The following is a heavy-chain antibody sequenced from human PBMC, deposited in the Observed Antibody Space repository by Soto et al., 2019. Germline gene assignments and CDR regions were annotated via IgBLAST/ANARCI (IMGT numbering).Heavy chain of an antibody. J-gene: IGHJ4*02. Sequence: GESLKISCAASGFTFSNAWMSWVRQAPGKGLEWVGRIKSKTDGGTTDYAAPVKGRFTISRDDSKNTLYLQMNSLKTEDTAVYYCTTDRRGPEPLLRYFDWPYPNDYWGQGTLVTVSS. CDR1: GFTFSNAW. CDR3: TTDRRGPEPLLRYFDWPYPNDY. V-gene: IGHV3-15*01. D-gene: IGHD3-9*01. CDR2: IKSKTDGGTT.